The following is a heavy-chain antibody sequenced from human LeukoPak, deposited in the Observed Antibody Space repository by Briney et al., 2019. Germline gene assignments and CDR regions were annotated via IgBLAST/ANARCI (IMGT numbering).Heavy chain of an antibody. V-gene: IGHV1-2*02. CDR3: TRDLYSSGWTDAFDI. J-gene: IGHJ3*02. CDR2: INPNSGDT. D-gene: IGHD6-19*01. Sequence: ASVKVSCKASGYTFTGYYMHWVRQAPGQGLEWMGWINPNSGDTNYSQKFQGRVSMTRDASINTAYMELSRLTSDDTAVYYCTRDLYSSGWTDAFDIWGQGTMVTVSS. CDR1: GYTFTGYY.